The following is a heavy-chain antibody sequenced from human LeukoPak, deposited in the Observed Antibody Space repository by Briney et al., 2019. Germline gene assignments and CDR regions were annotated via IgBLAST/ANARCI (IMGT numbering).Heavy chain of an antibody. CDR3: ARHPLRGYSYGSDY. V-gene: IGHV4-39*01. Sequence: SETLSLTCTVSGDSISSSTYYWGWVRQPPGKGLEWIGSIYFGGGTYYNPSLKSRVTISVDTSKNQFSLKLSSVTAADTAVYYCARHPLRGYSYGSDYWGQGTLVTVSS. D-gene: IGHD5-18*01. CDR1: GDSISSSTYY. CDR2: IYFGGGT. J-gene: IGHJ4*02.